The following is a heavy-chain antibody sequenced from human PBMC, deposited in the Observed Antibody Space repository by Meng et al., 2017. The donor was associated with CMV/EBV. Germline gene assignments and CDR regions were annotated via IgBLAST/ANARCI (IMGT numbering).Heavy chain of an antibody. CDR3: ASWGYDFWSGYPTSEY. D-gene: IGHD3-3*01. V-gene: IGHV3-21*01. J-gene: IGHJ4*02. Sequence: GESLKISCAASGFTFSSYAMHWVRQAPGKGLEWVSSISSSSSYIYYADSVKGRFTISRDNAKNSLYLQMNSLRAEDTAVYYCASWGYDFWSGYPTSEYWGQGTLVTVSS. CDR2: ISSSSSYI. CDR1: GFTFSSYA.